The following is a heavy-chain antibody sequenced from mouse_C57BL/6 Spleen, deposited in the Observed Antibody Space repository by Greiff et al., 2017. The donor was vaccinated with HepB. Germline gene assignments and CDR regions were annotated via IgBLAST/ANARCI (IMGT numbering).Heavy chain of an antibody. V-gene: IGHV2-4*01. CDR1: GFSLTSYG. J-gene: IGHJ3*01. D-gene: IGHD2-4*01. Sequence: QVQLQQSGPGLVQPSQSLSITCTVSGFSLTSYGVHWVRQPPGKGLEWLGVIWSGGSTDYNAAFISRLSISKDNSKSQVFFKMNSLQADDTAIYYCAKSYYDHGGFAYWGQGTLVTVSA. CDR3: AKSYYDHGGFAY. CDR2: IWSGGST.